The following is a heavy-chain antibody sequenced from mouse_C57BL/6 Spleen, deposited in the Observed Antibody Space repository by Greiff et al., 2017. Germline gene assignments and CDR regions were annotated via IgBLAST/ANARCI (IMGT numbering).Heavy chain of an antibody. Sequence: VQLQQSGAELVRPGSSVKLSCKASGYTFTSYWMHWVKQRPIQGLEWIGNIDPSDSETHYNQKFKDKATLTVDKSSSTAYMQLSSLTSEDSAVYYCARWELLSLSYWGQGTLVTVSA. V-gene: IGHV1-52*01. D-gene: IGHD2-12*01. CDR2: IDPSDSET. CDR1: GYTFTSYW. CDR3: ARWELLSLSY. J-gene: IGHJ3*01.